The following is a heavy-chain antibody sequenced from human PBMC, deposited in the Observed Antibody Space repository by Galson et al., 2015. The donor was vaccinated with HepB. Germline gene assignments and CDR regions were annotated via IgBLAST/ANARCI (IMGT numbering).Heavy chain of an antibody. CDR2: ISYDGSNK. Sequence: SLRLSCAASGFTFSNFWMSWVRQAPGKGLEWVAVISYDGSNKYYADSVKGRFTISRDNSKNTLYLQMNSLRAEDTAVYYCARDYASSWYFNHYYGMDVWGQGTTVTVSS. V-gene: IGHV3-30*03. CDR3: ARDYASSWYFNHYYGMDV. J-gene: IGHJ6*02. CDR1: GFTFSNFW. D-gene: IGHD6-13*01.